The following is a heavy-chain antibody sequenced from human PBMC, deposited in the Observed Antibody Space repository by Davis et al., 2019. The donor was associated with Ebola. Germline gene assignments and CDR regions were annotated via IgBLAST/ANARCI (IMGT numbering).Heavy chain of an antibody. CDR2: ISDSGDSI. CDR1: GFTFSTYS. D-gene: IGHD2-15*01. CDR3: ARLQGDYWYFDV. V-gene: IGHV3-23*01. Sequence: GESLKISCAASGFTFSTYSMTWVRQAPGEGLEGVSSISDSGDSIYYADSVKGRFTISRDNSKNTLYLQMNSLRPEDTAVYYCARLQGDYWYFDVWGRGTLVTVSS. J-gene: IGHJ2*01.